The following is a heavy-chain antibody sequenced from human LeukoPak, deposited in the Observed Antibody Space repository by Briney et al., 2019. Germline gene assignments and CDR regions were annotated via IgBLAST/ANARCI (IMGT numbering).Heavy chain of an antibody. Sequence: GGSLRLSCAASGFTFRNYAMTWVRQAPGKGLDWVALIGARDGRTYYADPVKGRFTISRDNFKNTLYLQMNSLRAEDTAIYYCAKGLYDYALDVWGQGTTVTVSS. V-gene: IGHV3-23*01. J-gene: IGHJ6*02. CDR3: AKGLYDYALDV. CDR1: GFTFRNYA. CDR2: IGARDGRT.